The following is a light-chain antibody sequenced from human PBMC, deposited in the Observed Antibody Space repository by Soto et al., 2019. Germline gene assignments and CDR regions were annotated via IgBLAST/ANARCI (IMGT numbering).Light chain of an antibody. V-gene: IGKV3-20*01. CDR3: QQYGSSPRT. Sequence: EIVLTQSPGTLSVSPGERATLSCRASQSVGSTYLAWYQQKPGQAPRLLIYGSSTRATGIPDRFSGSGSGTDFTLTISRLEPEDFAMYYCQQYGSSPRTFGPGTKV. CDR2: GSS. J-gene: IGKJ3*01. CDR1: QSVGSTY.